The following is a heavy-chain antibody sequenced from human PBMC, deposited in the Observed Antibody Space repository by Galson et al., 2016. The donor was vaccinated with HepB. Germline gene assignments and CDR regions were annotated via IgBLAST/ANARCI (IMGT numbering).Heavy chain of an antibody. CDR1: GFTFSKYS. J-gene: IGHJ2*01. CDR2: ISSSSNDI. V-gene: IGHV3-21*01. CDR3: TTDSTNFDL. Sequence: SLRLSCAASGFTFSKYSMNWVRQAPGKGLQWVSSISSSSNDIQYADSMKGRFTISRDNSKNSLYLQMFSLRADDTAVYYCTTDSTNFDLWGRGALVTVSS.